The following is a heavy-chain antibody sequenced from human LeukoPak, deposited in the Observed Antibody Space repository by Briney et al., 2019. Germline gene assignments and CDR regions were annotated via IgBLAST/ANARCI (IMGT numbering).Heavy chain of an antibody. CDR2: ISGSGGST. V-gene: IGHV3-23*01. D-gene: IGHD1-14*01. Sequence: GGSLRLSCAASGFTFSSYWMGWVRQAPGKGLEWVSSISGSGGSTSYADSVKGRFTISRDNSKNTLYLQMNSLRVEDTAVYYCATNPYFDYWGQGTLVTVSS. CDR3: ATNPYFDY. J-gene: IGHJ4*02. CDR1: GFTFSSYW.